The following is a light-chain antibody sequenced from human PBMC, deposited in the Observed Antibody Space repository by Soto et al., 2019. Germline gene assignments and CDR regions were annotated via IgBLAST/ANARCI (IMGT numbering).Light chain of an antibody. CDR1: QSISSW. Sequence: DIQMTQSPSTLSASVGDRVTITCRASQSISSWLAWYQQKPGKAPKLLIYKASSLESGVPSRFIGGGSGTEFTLTISSLQPDDFATDYCQQYNSYPLTFGGGTKVEIK. J-gene: IGKJ4*01. CDR2: KAS. V-gene: IGKV1-5*03. CDR3: QQYNSYPLT.